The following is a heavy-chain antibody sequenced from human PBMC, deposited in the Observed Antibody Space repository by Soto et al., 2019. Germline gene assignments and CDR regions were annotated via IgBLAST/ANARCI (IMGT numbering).Heavy chain of an antibody. V-gene: IGHV1-18*01. CDR2: ISAFNGNT. CDR1: GYTFISYG. CDR3: ARGHPNWFDP. J-gene: IGHJ5*02. Sequence: QVQLVQSGAEVKKPGASVKVSCRASGYTFISYGITWVRQVPGQGLEWMGWISAFNGNTYYAQKLQDRVTMTTDTSTSTAYMEVRSLRSDDTAVYYCARGHPNWFDPWGQGTLVTVSS.